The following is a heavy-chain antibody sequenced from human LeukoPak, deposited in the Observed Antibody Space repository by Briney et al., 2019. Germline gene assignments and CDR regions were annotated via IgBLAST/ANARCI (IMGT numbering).Heavy chain of an antibody. D-gene: IGHD1-26*01. CDR2: ITGSGGST. Sequence: GGSLRLSCAASGFTFSSYAMSWVRQAPGKGLEWVSAITGSGGSTYYADPVKGRFTISRDNSKNTLYLQMNSLRAEDTAVYYCAKDLGATGAFDIWGQGTMVTVSS. J-gene: IGHJ3*02. V-gene: IGHV3-23*01. CDR1: GFTFSSYA. CDR3: AKDLGATGAFDI.